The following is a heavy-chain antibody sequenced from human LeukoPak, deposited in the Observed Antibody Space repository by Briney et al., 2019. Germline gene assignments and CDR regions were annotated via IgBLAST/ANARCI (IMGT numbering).Heavy chain of an antibody. CDR3: AKDPGRYGNYFDY. CDR2: ISYDGSNK. CDR1: GFTFSSYG. V-gene: IGHV3-30*18. Sequence: GGSLRLSCAASGFTFSSYGMHWVRQAPGKGLEWVAVISYDGSNKYYADSVKGRFTISRDSSKNALYLQMNSLRAEDTAVYYCAKDPGRYGNYFDYWGQGTLVTVSS. D-gene: IGHD1-14*01. J-gene: IGHJ4*02.